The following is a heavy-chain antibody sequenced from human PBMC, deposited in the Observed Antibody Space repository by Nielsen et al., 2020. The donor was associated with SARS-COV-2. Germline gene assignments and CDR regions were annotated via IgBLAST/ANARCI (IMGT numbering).Heavy chain of an antibody. V-gene: IGHV1-69*13. J-gene: IGHJ5*02. D-gene: IGHD3-3*01. Sequence: SVKVSCKASGGTFSSYAISWVRQAPGQGLEWMGGIIPIFGTANYAQKFQGRVTITADESTSTAYMELSSLRSEDTAVYYCARAVQEWLLPPNWFDPWGQGTLVTVSS. CDR3: ARAVQEWLLPPNWFDP. CDR2: IIPIFGTA. CDR1: GGTFSSYA.